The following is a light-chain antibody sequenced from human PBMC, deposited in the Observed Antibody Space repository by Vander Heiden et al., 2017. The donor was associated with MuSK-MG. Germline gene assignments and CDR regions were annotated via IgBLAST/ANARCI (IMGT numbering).Light chain of an antibody. Sequence: SYELTQPPSVSVSPGQTASITCSGDKLGDKYACWYQQKPGQSPVLVIYQDSKRPSGIPERFSGSNSGNTDTLTIGGNQAMDEADYYCQAWDSSTVVFGGGTKLNVL. CDR2: QDS. CDR3: QAWDSSTVV. V-gene: IGLV3-1*01. CDR1: KLGDKY. J-gene: IGLJ2*01.